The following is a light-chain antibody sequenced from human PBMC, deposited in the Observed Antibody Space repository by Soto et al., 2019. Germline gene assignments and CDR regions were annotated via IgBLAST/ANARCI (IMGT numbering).Light chain of an antibody. J-gene: IGLJ2*01. CDR2: DVS. Sequence: QSALTQPASVSGSPGQSITISCTGTSSDVGGYNYVSWYQQHPGKAPKLMIYDVSNRPSGVSNRFSGSKSGNTASLTISGFQAEDEADYYCSSYTSSNVVFGGGTKLTVL. CDR3: SSYTSSNVV. V-gene: IGLV2-14*01. CDR1: SSDVGGYNY.